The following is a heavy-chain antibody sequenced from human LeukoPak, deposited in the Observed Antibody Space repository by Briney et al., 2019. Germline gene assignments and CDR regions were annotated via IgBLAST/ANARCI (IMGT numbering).Heavy chain of an antibody. CDR3: ARDTGRVGGSYSWNY. D-gene: IGHD1-26*01. CDR2: IYYSGST. J-gene: IGHJ4*02. CDR1: GGSISSYY. V-gene: IGHV4-59*01. Sequence: SETLSLTCTVSGGSISSYYWSWIRQPPGKGLEWIGYIYYSGSTNYNPSLKSRVIISVDTSKNQFSLKLSSVTAADTAVYYCARDTGRVGGSYSWNYWGQGTLVTVSS.